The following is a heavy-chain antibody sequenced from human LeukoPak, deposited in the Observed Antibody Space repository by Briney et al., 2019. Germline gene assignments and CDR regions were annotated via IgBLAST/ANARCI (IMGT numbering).Heavy chain of an antibody. Sequence: ASVKVSCKASGYTFTSYGISWVRQAPGQGLEWMGWISAYNGNTNYAQKVQGRVTMTTDTSTSTAYMELRSLRSDDTAVYYCARRSYCYSTSCYGYWFDSWGQGTLVTVSS. J-gene: IGHJ5*01. CDR1: GYTFTSYG. V-gene: IGHV1-18*01. CDR3: ARRSYCYSTSCYGYWFDS. CDR2: ISAYNGNT. D-gene: IGHD2-2*01.